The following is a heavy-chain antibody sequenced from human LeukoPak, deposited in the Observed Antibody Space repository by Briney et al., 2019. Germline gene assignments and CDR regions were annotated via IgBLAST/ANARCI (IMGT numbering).Heavy chain of an antibody. J-gene: IGHJ6*03. CDR2: MNPNSGNT. D-gene: IGHD3-3*01. Sequence: ASVKVSCKASGGTFSSYAINWVRQATGQGLEWMGWMNPNSGNTGYAQKFQGRVTIARNTSISTAYMELSSLRSEDTAVYYCARAGLRFLETNYYYYMDVRGKGTTVTVSS. CDR3: ARAGLRFLETNYYYYMDV. CDR1: GGTFSSYA. V-gene: IGHV1-8*03.